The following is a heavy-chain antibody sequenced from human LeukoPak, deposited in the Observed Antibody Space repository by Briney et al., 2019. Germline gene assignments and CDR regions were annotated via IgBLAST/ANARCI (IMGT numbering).Heavy chain of an antibody. CDR2: INPNSGGT. D-gene: IGHD4-17*01. CDR3: ARVTEYGDFTFDY. V-gene: IGHV1-2*02. Sequence: GASVKVSCKASGYTFTSYYMHWVRQAPGQGLEWIGWINPNSGGTNYAQRFQGRVTMTRDTSISTAYMELSSLRPDDTAVYYCARVTEYGDFTFDYWGQGTLVTVSA. J-gene: IGHJ4*02. CDR1: GYTFTSYY.